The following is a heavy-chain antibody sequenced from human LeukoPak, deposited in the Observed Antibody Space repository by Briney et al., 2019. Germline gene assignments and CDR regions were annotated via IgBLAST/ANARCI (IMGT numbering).Heavy chain of an antibody. Sequence: PGGSLRLSCAASGFTFSSYAMSWVRQAPGKGLEWVSAISGSGGSTYYADSVKGRFTISRDNSKNTLYLQMNSLRAEDTAVYYCAKGHSPDYGGNSGSGMDVWGQGTTVTVSS. D-gene: IGHD4-23*01. CDR3: AKGHSPDYGGNSGSGMDV. V-gene: IGHV3-23*01. J-gene: IGHJ6*02. CDR1: GFTFSSYA. CDR2: ISGSGGST.